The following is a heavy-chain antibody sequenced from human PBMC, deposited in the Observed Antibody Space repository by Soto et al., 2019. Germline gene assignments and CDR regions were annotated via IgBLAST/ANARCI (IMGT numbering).Heavy chain of an antibody. D-gene: IGHD6-6*01. CDR2: IYHSGST. CDR3: ARASPAARSPKYYFDY. V-gene: IGHV4-38-2*01. Sequence: PSETLSLTCAVSGYSISSGYYWGWIRQPPGKGLEWIGSIYHSGSTYYNPSLKSRVAISVDTSKNQFSLKLSSVTAADTAVYYCARASPAARSPKYYFDYCGQGTLVTVSS. CDR1: GYSISSGYY. J-gene: IGHJ4*02.